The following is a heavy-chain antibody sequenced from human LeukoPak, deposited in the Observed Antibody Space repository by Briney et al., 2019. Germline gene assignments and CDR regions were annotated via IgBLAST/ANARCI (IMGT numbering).Heavy chain of an antibody. Sequence: SVKVSCKASGGTISTHPVSWVRQAPGQGLEWMGGIIPVFGTADYAQKFQGRITITADTSTSTVYMEWSSLRFEDTALYFCATGDSGRGPFDYWGQGTLVTVSS. V-gene: IGHV1-69*06. CDR3: ATGDSGRGPFDY. D-gene: IGHD5-12*01. CDR1: GGTISTHP. CDR2: IIPVFGTA. J-gene: IGHJ4*02.